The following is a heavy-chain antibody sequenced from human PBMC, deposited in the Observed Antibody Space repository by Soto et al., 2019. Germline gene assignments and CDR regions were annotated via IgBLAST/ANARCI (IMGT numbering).Heavy chain of an antibody. CDR1: GFTFSSHW. V-gene: IGHV3-74*01. D-gene: IGHD2-2*01. CDR3: ARGGCSATSCLDY. J-gene: IGHJ4*02. CDR2: INSDGART. Sequence: EVQLVESEGGLVQPAGSLILTCAASGFTFSSHWMHWVRQAPGTGLVWVSYINSDGARTSYADSVKGRFTISRDNAKNTLYLQMNTLRADDTAVYYCARGGCSATSCLDYWGQGTLVTVSP.